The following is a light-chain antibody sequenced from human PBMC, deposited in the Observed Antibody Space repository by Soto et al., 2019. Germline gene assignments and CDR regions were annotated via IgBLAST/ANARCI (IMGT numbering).Light chain of an antibody. CDR3: QQLNSFPRT. Sequence: DIQLTQSPSFLSASVGDRVTITCRASQGISSYLAWYQQKQGKAPKLLIYAASTLQSGVPSRFSGSGSGTEFTLTISSLQPEDFATYYCQQLNSFPRTFGHGTKVEIK. CDR1: QGISSY. J-gene: IGKJ1*01. V-gene: IGKV1-9*01. CDR2: AAS.